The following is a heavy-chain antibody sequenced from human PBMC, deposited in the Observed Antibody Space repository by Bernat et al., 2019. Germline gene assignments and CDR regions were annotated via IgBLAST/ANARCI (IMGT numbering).Heavy chain of an antibody. D-gene: IGHD3-16*01. Sequence: EVQLVQSGAEVKKPGESLKISCKGSGYSFTSYWSGWVRQLPGKGLEWLGIIYPGDSDTTYIPSFKGQVTITADKSISTAYLKWSSLQASDTAMYYCARIDYGQVDYWGQGTLVTVSS. J-gene: IGHJ4*02. V-gene: IGHV5-51*03. CDR3: ARIDYGQVDY. CDR2: IYPGDSDT. CDR1: GYSFTSYW.